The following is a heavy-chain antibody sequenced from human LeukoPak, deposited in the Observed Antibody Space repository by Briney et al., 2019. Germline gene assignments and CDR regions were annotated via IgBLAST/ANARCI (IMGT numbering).Heavy chain of an antibody. CDR3: AKDIGSSSGGAFDI. Sequence: PGGSLRLSCAASGYSVSKTYMTWVRQAPGKGLEWVSTIYIDARTYYADSVKGRFTLSRDYSKNTLYLQMNSLRAEDTAVYYCAKDIGSSSGGAFDIWGQGTMVTVSS. CDR2: IYIDART. J-gene: IGHJ3*02. D-gene: IGHD6-13*01. V-gene: IGHV3-53*05. CDR1: GYSVSKTY.